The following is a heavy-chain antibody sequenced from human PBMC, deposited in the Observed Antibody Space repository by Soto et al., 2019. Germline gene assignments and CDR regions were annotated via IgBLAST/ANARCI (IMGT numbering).Heavy chain of an antibody. CDR2: ISANNGNT. V-gene: IGHV1-18*01. CDR1: GYTFTSYG. CDR3: ARDGYFDH. J-gene: IGHJ4*02. Sequence: QVQLVQSGAEVKKPGDSVRVSCKASGYTFTSYGIGWVRQAPGQGLEWMGGISANNGNTKYAQKVQGRVTMTTDASTRTAYMELRSLRSDDAAVYYCARDGYFDHWGQGTLVTVSS.